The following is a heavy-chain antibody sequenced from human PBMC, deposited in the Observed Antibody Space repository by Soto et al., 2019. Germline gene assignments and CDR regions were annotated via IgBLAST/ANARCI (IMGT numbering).Heavy chain of an antibody. Sequence: EVRLGQSGAEVKKPGESLKISCKGSGYSFTSYWIGWVRQMPGKGLEWMGIIWPGDSDTRYSPSFQGQVSISADKSISTAYLQWSSLKASDTAMYYCARQHCSSTSCYLAYFDYWGQGTLVTVSS. CDR2: IWPGDSDT. V-gene: IGHV5-51*01. D-gene: IGHD2-2*01. J-gene: IGHJ4*02. CDR3: ARQHCSSTSCYLAYFDY. CDR1: GYSFTSYW.